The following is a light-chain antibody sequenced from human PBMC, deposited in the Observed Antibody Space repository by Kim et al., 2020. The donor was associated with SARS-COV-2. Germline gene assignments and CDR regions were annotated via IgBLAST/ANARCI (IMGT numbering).Light chain of an antibody. CDR2: GKN. CDR1: SLRSYY. J-gene: IGLJ2*01. V-gene: IGLV3-19*01. Sequence: VSLGQTVRITCQGDSLRSYYATWYQQKPGQAPILVIYGKNNRPSGIPDRFSGSSSGNTASLTITGTQAGDEADYYCNSRDSNNNVLFGGGSRLTVL. CDR3: NSRDSNNNVL.